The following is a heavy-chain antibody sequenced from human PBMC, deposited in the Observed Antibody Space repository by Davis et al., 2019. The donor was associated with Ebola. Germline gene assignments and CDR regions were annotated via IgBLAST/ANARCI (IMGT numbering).Heavy chain of an antibody. Sequence: GESLKISCAASGFTFSSYAMSWVRQAPGKGLEWVSAISGSGGSTYYADSVKGRFTISRDNSKNTLYLQMNSLRAEDTAVYYCARDKDGYNYYFDYWGQGTLVTVSS. J-gene: IGHJ4*02. D-gene: IGHD5-24*01. CDR1: GFTFSSYA. V-gene: IGHV3-23*01. CDR3: ARDKDGYNYYFDY. CDR2: ISGSGGST.